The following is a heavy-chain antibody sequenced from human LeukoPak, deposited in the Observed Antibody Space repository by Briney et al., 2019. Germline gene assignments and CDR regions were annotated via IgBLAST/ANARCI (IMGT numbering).Heavy chain of an antibody. CDR2: IYYSGST. J-gene: IGHJ2*01. CDR3: ARLGRTSYWYFDL. V-gene: IGHV4-59*08. D-gene: IGHD2-2*01. Sequence: SETLSLTCTVSCGSISTYHWGRIPQPPGKGLVWIGYIYYSGSTNYNPSLKSRVTISVDTSKNQLSLKLSSVTAADTAVYYCARLGRTSYWYFDLWGRGTLVTVSS. CDR1: CGSISTYH.